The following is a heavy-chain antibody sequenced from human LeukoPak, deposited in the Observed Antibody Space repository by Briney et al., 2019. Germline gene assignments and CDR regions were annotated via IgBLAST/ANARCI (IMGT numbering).Heavy chain of an antibody. CDR3: PRSAMVTEFDY. Sequence: SETLSLTCAVSGGSISSGGYYWSWIRQHPGKGLEGIGCIYYSGSTYYNPSLKSRVTISVDTTKNQFSLKLSSVTAADQAVYYCPRSAMVTEFDYWGQGTPVTVSS. CDR2: IYYSGST. V-gene: IGHV4-31*11. J-gene: IGHJ4*02. CDR1: GGSISSGGYY. D-gene: IGHD5-18*01.